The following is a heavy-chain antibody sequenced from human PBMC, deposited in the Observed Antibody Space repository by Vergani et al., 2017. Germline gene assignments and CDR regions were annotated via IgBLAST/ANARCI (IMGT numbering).Heavy chain of an antibody. D-gene: IGHD3-10*01. CDR1: GFTFSSYS. V-gene: IGHV3-21*04. CDR2: ISSSSSYI. J-gene: IGHJ3*02. Sequence: EVQLVESGGGLVKPGGSLRLSCAASGFTFSSYSMNWVRQAPGKGLEWVSSISSSSSYIYYADSVKGRFTISRDNSKNTLYLQMNSLRAEDTAVYYCAKEQRDYYGSGRNAFDIWGQGTMVTVSS. CDR3: AKEQRDYYGSGRNAFDI.